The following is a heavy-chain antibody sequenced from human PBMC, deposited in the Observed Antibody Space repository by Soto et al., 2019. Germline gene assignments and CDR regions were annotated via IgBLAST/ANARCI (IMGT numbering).Heavy chain of an antibody. CDR1: GYTFTSYG. CDR2: ISAYNGNT. D-gene: IGHD3-3*01. J-gene: IGHJ4*02. Sequence: GASVKVSCKASGYTFTSYGISWVRQAPGQGLEWMGWISAYNGNTNYAQKLQGRVTMTTDTSTSTAYMELRSLRSDDTAVYYFARVSQEIFGVVIMDFAYGAQGPRVPVSP. V-gene: IGHV1-18*01. CDR3: ARVSQEIFGVVIMDFAY.